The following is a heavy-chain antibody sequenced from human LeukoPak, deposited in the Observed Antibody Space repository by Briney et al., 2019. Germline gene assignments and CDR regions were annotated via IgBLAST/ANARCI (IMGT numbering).Heavy chain of an antibody. CDR3: ARGRRYYGSGSYYDY. CDR2: IKQDGSEK. CDR1: AFTFRAYG. D-gene: IGHD3-10*01. J-gene: IGHJ4*02. V-gene: IGHV3-7*04. Sequence: GGSLRLSCAASAFTFRAYGMHWVRQAPGKGLEWVANIKQDGSEKYYVDSVKGRFTISRDNAKNSLYLQMNSLRAEDTAVYYCARGRRYYGSGSYYDYWGQGTLVTVSS.